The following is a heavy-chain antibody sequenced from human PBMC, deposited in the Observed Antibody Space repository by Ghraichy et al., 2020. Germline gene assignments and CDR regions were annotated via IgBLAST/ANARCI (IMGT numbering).Heavy chain of an antibody. V-gene: IGHV3-7*03. Sequence: GGSLRLYCAASGFTFGSYWMSWVRQAPGKGLEWVANIKQYGSEKYYVDSVKGRFTISRDNGKNSLYLQMNSLRAEDTAVYYCARCDGNYFYGMDVWGQGTTVTVSS. CDR1: GFTFGSYW. D-gene: IGHD2-15*01. CDR2: IKQYGSEK. J-gene: IGHJ6*02. CDR3: ARCDGNYFYGMDV.